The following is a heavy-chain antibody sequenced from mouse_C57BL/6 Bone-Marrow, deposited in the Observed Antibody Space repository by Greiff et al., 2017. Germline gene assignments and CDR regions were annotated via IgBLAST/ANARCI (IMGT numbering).Heavy chain of an antibody. J-gene: IGHJ3*01. V-gene: IGHV1-69*01. CDR1: GYTFTSYW. CDR2: IDPSDSYT. Sequence: QVQLQQPGAELVMPGASVKLSCKASGYTFTSYWMHWVKQRPGQGLEWIGEIDPSDSYTNYNQKFKGNSTLTVDKSSSTAYMQLSSLTSEDSAVYYCTREDFNYYGSSPAWFAYWGQGTLVTVSA. D-gene: IGHD1-1*01. CDR3: TREDFNYYGSSPAWFAY.